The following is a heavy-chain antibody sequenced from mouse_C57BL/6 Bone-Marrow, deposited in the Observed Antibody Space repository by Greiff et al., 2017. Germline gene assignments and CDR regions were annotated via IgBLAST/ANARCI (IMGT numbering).Heavy chain of an antibody. CDR2: IDPEIGDT. V-gene: IGHV14-4*01. D-gene: IGHD2-1*01. J-gene: IGHJ2*01. Sequence: EVQLQQSGAELVRPGASVKLSCTASGFNIKDDYIHWVKQRPEQGLEWIGWIDPEIGDTEYASKFQGKATITSDTSSTTAYLQLSSLTSEDTAVYYCSAVDGKYYDMWGQGTPLSVAS. CDR1: GFNIKDDY. CDR3: SAVDGKYYDM.